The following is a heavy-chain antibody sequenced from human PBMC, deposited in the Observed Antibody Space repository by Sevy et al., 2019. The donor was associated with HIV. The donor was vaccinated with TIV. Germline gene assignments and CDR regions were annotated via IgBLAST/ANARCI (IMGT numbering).Heavy chain of an antibody. CDR1: GFTFSSYW. J-gene: IGHJ4*02. CDR2: INSDGSST. D-gene: IGHD1-26*01. CDR3: ARGSIVGANYFDY. V-gene: IGHV3-74*01. Sequence: GGSLRLSCAASGFTFSSYWMHWVRQAPGKGLVRVSRINSDGSSTSYADSVKGRFTISRDNAKNTLYLQMNSLRAEDTAVYYCARGSIVGANYFDYWGQGTLVTVSS.